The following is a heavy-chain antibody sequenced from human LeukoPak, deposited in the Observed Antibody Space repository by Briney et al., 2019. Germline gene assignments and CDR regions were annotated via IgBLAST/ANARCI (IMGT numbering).Heavy chain of an antibody. D-gene: IGHD3-3*01. V-gene: IGHV4-39*01. J-gene: IGHJ3*02. CDR1: GGSISSSSYY. Sequence: SETLSLTCTVSGGSISSSSYYWGWIRQPPGKGLEWIGSIYYSGSTYYNPSLKSRVTISVDTSKNQFSLKLSSVTAADTAVYYCARHEAIFGVVIMGDAFDIWGQGTMVTVSS. CDR2: IYYSGST. CDR3: ARHEAIFGVVIMGDAFDI.